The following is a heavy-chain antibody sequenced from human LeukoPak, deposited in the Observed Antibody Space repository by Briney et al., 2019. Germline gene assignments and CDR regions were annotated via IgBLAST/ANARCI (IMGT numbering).Heavy chain of an antibody. CDR1: GGSISSYY. V-gene: IGHV4-59*12. D-gene: IGHD6-13*01. CDR2: IYYSGST. Sequence: PSETLSLTCTVSGGSISSYYWSWVRQTPGKGLEWIGYIYYSGSTNYNPSLKSRVTISVDTSKNQFSLKLNSVTPEDTAVYYCARGQQQPGGDLDYWGQGTLVTVSS. J-gene: IGHJ4*02. CDR3: ARGQQQPGGDLDY.